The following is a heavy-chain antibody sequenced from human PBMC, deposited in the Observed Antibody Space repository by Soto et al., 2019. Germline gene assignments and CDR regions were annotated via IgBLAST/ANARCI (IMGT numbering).Heavy chain of an antibody. Sequence: QVQLVQSGAELKKPGSSVKVSCKASGGTFSSSASSWVRQAPGQGLDLMGGFIPILGTANYAQKFQGRVTITADESTSTSYMELSSLRSEDTAVYYGAGGYDYGDYVPPHVGVTWGQGTLVTVSS. CDR2: FIPILGTA. CDR3: AGGYDYGDYVPPHVGVT. J-gene: IGHJ5*02. D-gene: IGHD4-17*01. V-gene: IGHV1-69*01. CDR1: GGTFSSSA.